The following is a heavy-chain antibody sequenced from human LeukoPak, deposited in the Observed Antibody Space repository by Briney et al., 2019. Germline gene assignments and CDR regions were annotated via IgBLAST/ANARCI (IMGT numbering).Heavy chain of an antibody. J-gene: IGHJ6*02. V-gene: IGHV3-7*01. CDR3: ARCLPSINEDGMDV. Sequence: GGSLRLSCAASGFTFSSYWMSWVRQAPGKGLEWVANIKQDGSEKYYVDSVKGRFTISRDNAKNSLYLQMNSLRAEDTAVYYCARCLPSINEDGMDVWGQGTTVTVSS. CDR1: GFTFSSYW. CDR2: IKQDGSEK. D-gene: IGHD2-8*01.